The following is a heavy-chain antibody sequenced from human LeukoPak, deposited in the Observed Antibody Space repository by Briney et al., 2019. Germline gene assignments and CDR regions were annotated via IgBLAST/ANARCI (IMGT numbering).Heavy chain of an antibody. Sequence: GGSLRLSCAASGITVTSHYMTWVRQAPGKGLEWVSLMYSGGSTYYADSVKGRFTISRDNSKNTVYLQMNSLRADDTAVYYCTRNWGSDNWFDPWGQGTLVTVSS. CDR1: GITVTSHY. CDR2: MYSGGST. V-gene: IGHV3-66*01. D-gene: IGHD7-27*01. CDR3: TRNWGSDNWFDP. J-gene: IGHJ5*02.